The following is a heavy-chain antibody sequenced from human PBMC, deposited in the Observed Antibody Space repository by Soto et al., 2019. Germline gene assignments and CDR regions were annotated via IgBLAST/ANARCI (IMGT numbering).Heavy chain of an antibody. V-gene: IGHV4-59*01. CDR2: IFYSGST. J-gene: IGHJ3*02. CDR3: ARDPTWYYYDSSGYEWEKLGAFDI. Sequence: PSETLSLTCTVSGGSISSYYWSWIRQPPGKGLEWIGYIFYSGSTNYNPSLKSRVTISVDTSKNQFSLKLSSVTAADTAVYYCARDPTWYYYDSSGYEWEKLGAFDIWGQGTMVTVSS. CDR1: GGSISSYY. D-gene: IGHD3-22*01.